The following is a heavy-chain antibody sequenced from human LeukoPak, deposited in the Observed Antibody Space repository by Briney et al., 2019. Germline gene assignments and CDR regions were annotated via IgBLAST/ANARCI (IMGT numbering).Heavy chain of an antibody. CDR1: GYTFTGYY. D-gene: IGHD6-19*01. CDR3: VRSGALATSGWLIENYHFDY. CDR2: INPNSGGT. Sequence: GASVKVSCKASGYTFTGYYMHWVRQAPGQGLEWIGWINPNSGGTRYAPKFQGRVTVTRDTSISTLYMDLSRLRSDDTAVYYCVRSGALATSGWLIENYHFDYWGQGTLVTVSS. V-gene: IGHV1-2*02. J-gene: IGHJ4*02.